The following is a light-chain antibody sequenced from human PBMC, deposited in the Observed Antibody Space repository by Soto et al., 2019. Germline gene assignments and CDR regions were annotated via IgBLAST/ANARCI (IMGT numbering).Light chain of an antibody. CDR2: GAS. J-gene: IGKJ4*01. CDR3: QQYGSSPKLT. V-gene: IGKV3-20*01. Sequence: DIVLTQSPGTLSLSAGDRATLSCRASQSVSSSYLAWYQQKPGQAPRLLIYGASSRATGIPDRFSGSGSGADFTLTISRLEPEDFAVYYCQQYGSSPKLTFGGGTKVDIK. CDR1: QSVSSSY.